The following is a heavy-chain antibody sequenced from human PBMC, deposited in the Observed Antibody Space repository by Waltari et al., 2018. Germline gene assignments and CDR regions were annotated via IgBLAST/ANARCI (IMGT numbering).Heavy chain of an antibody. CDR2: LIPGLNIP. CDR1: GGTFSTYA. V-gene: IGHV1-69*10. CDR3: ARARTQLRSGDNYYYYMDV. Sequence: QVQLVQSGAEVKKPGSSVKVSCKASGGTFSTYAINWVRQAPGQGLEWVGGLIPGLNIPNSEQKFQGRVTLTADKSTSTAYMELSGLRSEDTAAYYCARARTQLRSGDNYYYYMDVWGKGTTVTVSS. J-gene: IGHJ6*03. D-gene: IGHD2-2*01.